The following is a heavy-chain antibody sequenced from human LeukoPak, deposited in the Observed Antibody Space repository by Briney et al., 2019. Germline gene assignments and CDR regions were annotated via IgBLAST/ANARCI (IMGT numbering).Heavy chain of an antibody. J-gene: IGHJ4*02. V-gene: IGHV3-21*04. CDR3: AKDLLSMTTVTTFDY. CDR1: GFTFSSYS. D-gene: IGHD4-17*01. Sequence: GGSLRLSCAASGFTFSSYSMNWVRQAPGKGLEWVSSISSSSSYTYYADSVKGRFTISRDNSKNTLYLQMNSLRAEDTAVYYCAKDLLSMTTVTTFDYWGQGTLVTVSS. CDR2: ISSSSSYT.